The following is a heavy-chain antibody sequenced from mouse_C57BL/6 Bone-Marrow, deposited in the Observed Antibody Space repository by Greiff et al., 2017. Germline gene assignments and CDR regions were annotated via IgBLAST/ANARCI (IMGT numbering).Heavy chain of an antibody. CDR3: APRNLYDGYSDY. CDR1: GYTFTSYW. CDR2: IYPGSGST. Sequence: VQLQQPGAELVKPGASVKMSCTASGYTFTSYWITWVKQRPGQGLEWIGDIYPGSGSTNYNAKFKSKATLTVDTSSSTAYMQLSSLTSEDSAVYYCAPRNLYDGYSDYWGQGTTLTVSS. V-gene: IGHV1-55*01. J-gene: IGHJ2*01. D-gene: IGHD2-3*01.